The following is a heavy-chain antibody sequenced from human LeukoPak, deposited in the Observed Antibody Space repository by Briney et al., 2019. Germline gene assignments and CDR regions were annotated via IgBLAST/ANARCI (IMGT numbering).Heavy chain of an antibody. Sequence: TWGSLRLSCAASGFTFSSYEMSWVRQAPGKGLEWVSYISSSGSTIYYADSVKGRFTISRDNAKNSLYLQMNSLRAEDTAVYYCAELGITMIGGVWGKGTTVTISS. CDR3: AELGITMIGGV. J-gene: IGHJ6*04. CDR1: GFTFSSYE. D-gene: IGHD3-10*02. CDR2: ISSSGSTI. V-gene: IGHV3-48*03.